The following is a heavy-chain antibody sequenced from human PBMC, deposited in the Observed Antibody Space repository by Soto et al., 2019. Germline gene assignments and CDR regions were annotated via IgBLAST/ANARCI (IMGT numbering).Heavy chain of an antibody. CDR1: GFIFNSYG. D-gene: IGHD3-10*01. V-gene: IGHV3-30*18. CDR3: AKASSGDRFRIGY. J-gene: IGHJ4*02. CDR2: ISFDGSNK. Sequence: QVQLVESGGGVVQPGRSVRLSCAASGFIFNSYGMYWVRQAPGKGLEWVAVISFDGSNKYYADSVKGRFTISRDNSKNPVYLQMNRLRADDTAGYYWAKASSGDRFRIGYWGPGNLVTVSS.